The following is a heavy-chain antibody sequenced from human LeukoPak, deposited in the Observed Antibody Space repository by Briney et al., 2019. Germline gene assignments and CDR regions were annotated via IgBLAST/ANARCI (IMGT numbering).Heavy chain of an antibody. Sequence: GGSLRLSCAASGFTFSSYAMSWVRQAPGKGLEWVSAISGSGGSTYYADSVKGRFTISRDNSKNTLYLQMNSLRAEDTAVYYCAKVGVQVVAATRHFDYWGQGTLVTVSS. CDR3: AKVGVQVVAATRHFDY. CDR1: GFTFSSYA. J-gene: IGHJ4*02. CDR2: ISGSGGST. D-gene: IGHD2-15*01. V-gene: IGHV3-23*01.